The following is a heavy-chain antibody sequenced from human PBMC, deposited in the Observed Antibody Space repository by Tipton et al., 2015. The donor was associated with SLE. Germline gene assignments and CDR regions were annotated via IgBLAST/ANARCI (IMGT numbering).Heavy chain of an antibody. J-gene: IGHJ3*02. D-gene: IGHD3-16*01. CDR2: MSYTGST. Sequence: TLSLTCTVSGGSISGSTYSWGWIRQPPGEGLEWIGSMSYTGSTYYNPSLKSRVSISVDTSKNQFSLKLISVTAADTAVYFCARHRSYDVADIWGQGTMVTVSS. V-gene: IGHV4-39*01. CDR1: GGSISGSTYS. CDR3: ARHRSYDVADI.